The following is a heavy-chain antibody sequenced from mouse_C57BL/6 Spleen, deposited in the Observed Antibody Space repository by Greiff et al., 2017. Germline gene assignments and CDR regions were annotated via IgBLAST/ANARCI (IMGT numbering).Heavy chain of an antibody. CDR1: GYSFTGYY. CDR3: AIFPELLWMVDY. Sequence: VQLQQSGPELVKPGASVKISCKASGYSFTGYYMNWVKQSPEKSLEWIGEINPSTGGTTYNQKFKAKATLTVDKSSSTAYMQLKSLTSEDSAVYYCAIFPELLWMVDYWGQGTSVTVSS. D-gene: IGHD2-1*01. J-gene: IGHJ4*01. CDR2: INPSTGGT. V-gene: IGHV1-42*01.